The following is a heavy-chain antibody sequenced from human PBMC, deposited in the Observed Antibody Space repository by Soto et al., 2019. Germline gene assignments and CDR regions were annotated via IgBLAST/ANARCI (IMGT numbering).Heavy chain of an antibody. CDR3: ARDLWGYCGTDCYPLDV. CDR1: GCHISGYH. V-gene: IGHV4-59*01. D-gene: IGHD2-21*02. CDR2: MYNTGST. J-gene: IGHJ6*02. Sequence: PSETLALNCTASGCHISGYHWSWIQQRPGKGLEWIGYMYNTGSTVYNPSFKSRVTISVDTSKNQFSLKLNSVTAADTAVYYCARDLWGYCGTDCYPLDVWGQGTTVTVS.